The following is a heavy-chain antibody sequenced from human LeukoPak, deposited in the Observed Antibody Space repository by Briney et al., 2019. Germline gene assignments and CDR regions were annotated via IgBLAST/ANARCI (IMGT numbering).Heavy chain of an antibody. J-gene: IGHJ4*02. V-gene: IGHV4-39*07. CDR2: IYYSGST. D-gene: IGHD3-10*01. CDR3: ARSFGELTTIDY. CDR1: GGSISSSSYY. Sequence: SETLSLTCTVSGGSISSSSYYWGWIRQPPGKGLEWIGSIYYSGSTYYNPSLKSRVTISVDTSKNQFSLKLSSVTAADTSVYYCARSFGELTTIDYWGQGTLVTVSS.